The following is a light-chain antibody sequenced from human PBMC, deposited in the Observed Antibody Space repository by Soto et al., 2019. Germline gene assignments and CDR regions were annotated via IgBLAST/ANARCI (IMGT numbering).Light chain of an antibody. CDR1: SSDVGVYDF. CDR2: DVN. V-gene: IGLV2-14*03. Sequence: QSALTQPASVSGSPGQSITISCAGTSSDVGVYDFVSWYQQHPGKAPKLLIYDVNNRPAGISNRISGSKSGNTASLTISGLQAEDEADYYCSSYTTSTTRVFGGGTKRTVL. J-gene: IGLJ2*01. CDR3: SSYTTSTTRV.